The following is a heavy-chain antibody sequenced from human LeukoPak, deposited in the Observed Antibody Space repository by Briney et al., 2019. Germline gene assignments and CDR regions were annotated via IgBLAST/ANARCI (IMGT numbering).Heavy chain of an antibody. V-gene: IGHV1-18*01. D-gene: IGHD3-3*01. CDR1: GYTVTSYG. CDR2: MSAYNGNT. CDR3: ARDMWSDYDFWSGYYTSFDY. Sequence: ASGRVSCKAAGYTVTSYGISWGGQAAGQGGEGRGWMSAYNGNTNYAQKLQGTVTMTTDTSTSTAYMQLRSLTSDDTAVYYCARDMWSDYDFWSGYYTSFDYWGRGTLVTASS. J-gene: IGHJ4*02.